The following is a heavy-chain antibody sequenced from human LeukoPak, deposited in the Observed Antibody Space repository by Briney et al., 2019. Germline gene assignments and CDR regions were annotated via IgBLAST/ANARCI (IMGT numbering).Heavy chain of an antibody. J-gene: IGHJ4*02. Sequence: SVKVSCKASGGTFISYAISWVRQAPGQGLEWMGGIIPIFGTANYAQKFQGRVTITADESTSTAYMELSSLRSEDTAVYYCARDADSSGYYYLTQDYWGQGTLVTVSS. CDR1: GGTFISYA. CDR3: ARDADSSGYYYLTQDY. CDR2: IIPIFGTA. D-gene: IGHD3-22*01. V-gene: IGHV1-69*13.